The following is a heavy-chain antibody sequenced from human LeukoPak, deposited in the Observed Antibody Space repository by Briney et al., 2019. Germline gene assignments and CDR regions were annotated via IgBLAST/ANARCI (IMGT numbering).Heavy chain of an antibody. CDR2: MNPNSGNT. CDR3: ARGVGIVVVPAARYWFDP. CDR1: GYTFTSYD. V-gene: IGHV1-8*03. Sequence: ASVKVSCKASGYTFTSYDINWVRQATGQGLEWMGWMNPNSGNTGYAQKFQGRVTITRNTSISTAYMELSSLRSEDTAVYYCARGVGIVVVPAARYWFDPWGQGTLVTVSS. D-gene: IGHD2-2*01. J-gene: IGHJ5*02.